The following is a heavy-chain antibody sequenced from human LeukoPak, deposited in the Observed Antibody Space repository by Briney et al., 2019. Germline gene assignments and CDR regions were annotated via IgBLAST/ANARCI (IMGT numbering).Heavy chain of an antibody. CDR2: IYHSGST. Sequence: PGGSLRLSCAASGFTFSSYWMSWVRQAPGRGLEWIGTIYHSGSTYYNPSLKSRVTISVDTSKNQFSLKLSSVTAADTAVYYCARTTIIRGAIDPWGQGTLVTVSS. V-gene: IGHV4-38-2*01. J-gene: IGHJ5*02. CDR3: ARTTIIRGAIDP. CDR1: GFTFSSYW. D-gene: IGHD3-10*01.